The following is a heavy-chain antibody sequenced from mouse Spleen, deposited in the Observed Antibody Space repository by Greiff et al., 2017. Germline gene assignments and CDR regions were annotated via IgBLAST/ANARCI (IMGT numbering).Heavy chain of an antibody. CDR2: IDPSDSYT. CDR3: ARSGIYDGYSFDY. D-gene: IGHD2-3*01. Sequence: QVQLQQPGAELVKPGASVKLSCKASGYTFTSYWMQWVKQRPGQGLEWIGEIDPSDSYTNYNQKFKGKATLTVDTSSSTAYMQLSSLTSEDSAVYYCARSGIYDGYSFDYWGQGTTLTVSS. CDR1: GYTFTSYW. V-gene: IGHV1-50*01. J-gene: IGHJ2*01.